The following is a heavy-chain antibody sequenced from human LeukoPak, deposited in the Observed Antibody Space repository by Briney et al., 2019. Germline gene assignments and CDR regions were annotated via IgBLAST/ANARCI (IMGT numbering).Heavy chain of an antibody. D-gene: IGHD6-13*01. CDR3: GKDIGVESSSWYYYHYGMDV. Sequence: GGSLRLSCAASGFTFDDYAMHWVRQAPGRGLEWVSGISWNSGSIGYADSVKGRFTISRDNAKNSLYLQMNSLRAEDTALYYCGKDIGVESSSWYYYHYGMDVWGQGTTVTVSS. CDR2: ISWNSGSI. J-gene: IGHJ6*02. CDR1: GFTFDDYA. V-gene: IGHV3-9*01.